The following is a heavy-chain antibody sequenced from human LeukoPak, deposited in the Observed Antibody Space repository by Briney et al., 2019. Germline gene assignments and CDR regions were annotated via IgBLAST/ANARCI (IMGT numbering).Heavy chain of an antibody. CDR1: GFTFSSSS. J-gene: IGHJ6*02. CDR3: ARDYFYYYYYGMDV. Sequence: GGSLRLSCAASGFTFSSSSMNWVRQAPGKGLEWVSSISNSSSYIYYADSVKGRFTISRDNAKNSLYLQMNSLRAEDTAVYYCARDYFYYYYYGMDVWGQGTTVTVSS. V-gene: IGHV3-21*01. CDR2: ISNSSSYI. D-gene: IGHD3-10*01.